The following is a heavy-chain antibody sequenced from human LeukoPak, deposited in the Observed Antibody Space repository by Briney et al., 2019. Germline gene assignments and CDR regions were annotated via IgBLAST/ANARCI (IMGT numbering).Heavy chain of an antibody. D-gene: IGHD3-16*01. J-gene: IGHJ6*04. Sequence: SETLSLTCTVSGGSIGSYYWSWIRQPPGKGLEWIGYIYYSGSTNYNPSLKSRVTISVDTSKNQFSLKLSSVTAADTAVYYCARANGGRYPPDVWGKGTTVTVSS. CDR3: ARANGGRYPPDV. CDR2: IYYSGST. CDR1: GGSIGSYY. V-gene: IGHV4-59*01.